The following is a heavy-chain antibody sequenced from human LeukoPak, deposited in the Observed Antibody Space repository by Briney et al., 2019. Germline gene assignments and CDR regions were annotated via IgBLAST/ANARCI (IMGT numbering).Heavy chain of an antibody. J-gene: IGHJ6*03. V-gene: IGHV4-34*01. CDR3: AICTSYYYYYMDV. CDR2: INHSGST. CDR1: GGSISSYY. D-gene: IGHD2-8*01. Sequence: SETLSLTCTVSGGSISSYYWSWIRQPPGKGLEWIGEINHSGSTNYNPSLKSRVTISVDTSKNQFSLKPSSVTAADTAVYYCAICTSYYYYYMDVWGKGTTVTVSS.